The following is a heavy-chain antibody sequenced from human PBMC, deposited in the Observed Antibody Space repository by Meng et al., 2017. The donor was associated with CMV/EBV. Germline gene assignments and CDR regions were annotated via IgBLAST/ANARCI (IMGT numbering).Heavy chain of an antibody. CDR1: GFTFSNYA. D-gene: IGHD5-24*01. Sequence: GESLKISCAASGFTFSNYAMSWVRQTPGKGLEWVSTIDSSGAYIADSVKGRFTVSRDNFKNTLDLQMNSLRVEDAATYYCAKLMGNTRVDHWGQGTQVTVSS. CDR2: IDSSGA. V-gene: IGHV3-23*05. CDR3: AKLMGNTRVDH. J-gene: IGHJ5*02.